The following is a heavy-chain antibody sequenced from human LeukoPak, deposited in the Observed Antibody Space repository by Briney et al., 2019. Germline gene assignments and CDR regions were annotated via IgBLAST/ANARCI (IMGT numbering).Heavy chain of an antibody. CDR3: ARHASAGSGRRALDY. CDR2: ISYSGGT. J-gene: IGHJ4*02. Sequence: SETLSLTCTVSGGSISSSSYYWGWIRQPPGKGLEWIGYISYSGGTNYNPSLKSRVTISVDTSKNQFSLNLSSVTAADTAVYYCARHASAGSGRRALDYWGQGTLVTLSS. CDR1: GGSISSSSYY. V-gene: IGHV4-61*05. D-gene: IGHD2-2*01.